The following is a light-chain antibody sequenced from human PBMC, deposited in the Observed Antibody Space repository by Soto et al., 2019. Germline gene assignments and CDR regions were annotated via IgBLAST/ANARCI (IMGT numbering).Light chain of an antibody. CDR1: QSVSYSSNNKNY. CDR2: WAS. CDR3: QQYYSTPPT. J-gene: IGKJ4*01. Sequence: DIVMTQSPDSLAVSLGERATINCKSSQSVSYSSNNKNYLTWYQQKPGQPPKLLIYWASTRESGVPDQFSGSGSGTDFTLTISSLQAEDVAVYYCQQYYSTPPTFGGGTKVEI. V-gene: IGKV4-1*01.